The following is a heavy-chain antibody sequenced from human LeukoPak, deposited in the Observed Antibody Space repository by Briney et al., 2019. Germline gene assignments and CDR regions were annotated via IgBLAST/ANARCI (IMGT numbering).Heavy chain of an antibody. J-gene: IGHJ6*03. V-gene: IGHV4-61*02. Sequence: SETLSLTCTVSGGSISSSSYYWGWIRQPAGKGLEWIGRIYTSGSTNYNPSLKSRVTMSVATSKNQFSLKLSSVTAADTAVYYCARVVPAAMVDYYYYMDVWGKGTTVTVSS. CDR1: GGSISSSSYY. D-gene: IGHD2-2*01. CDR3: ARVVPAAMVDYYYYMDV. CDR2: IYTSGST.